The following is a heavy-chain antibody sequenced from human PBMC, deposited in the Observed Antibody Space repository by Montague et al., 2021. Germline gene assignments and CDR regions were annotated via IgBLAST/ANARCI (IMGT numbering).Heavy chain of an antibody. D-gene: IGHD6-13*01. CDR1: GFSFSSYW. CDR3: ARNLASAAAGAFDI. V-gene: IGHV3-74*01. Sequence: SLRLSCAASGFSFSSYWMHWVRQAPGKGLLWVSRITFDGSSTYFADSVKGRFTTSRDNAKATLYLQMNSLRVEDTAVYYCARNLASAAAGAFDIWGQGTMVTVSS. J-gene: IGHJ3*02. CDR2: ITFDGSST.